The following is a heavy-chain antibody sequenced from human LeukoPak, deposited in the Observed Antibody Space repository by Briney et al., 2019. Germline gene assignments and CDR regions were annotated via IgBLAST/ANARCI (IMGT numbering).Heavy chain of an antibody. CDR1: GGSISSYY. D-gene: IGHD3-10*01. J-gene: IGHJ5*02. CDR2: IYYSGST. V-gene: IGHV4-59*01. CDR3: ARVTRGRFDP. Sequence: PSETLSLTCTVSGGSISSYYWSWIRQPPGKGLEWIGYIYYSGSTNYSPSLKSRVTISVDTSKNQFSLKLSSVTAADTAVYYCARVTRGRFDPWGQGTLVTVSS.